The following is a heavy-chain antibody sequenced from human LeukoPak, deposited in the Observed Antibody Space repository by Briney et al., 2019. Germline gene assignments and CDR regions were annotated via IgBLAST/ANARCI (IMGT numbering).Heavy chain of an antibody. Sequence: GGSLRLSCAASGFTFSSYSMNWVRQAPGKGLEWVSSISSSSSYIYYADSVKGRFTISRDYSKNTLYLQMNNLRAEDTAVYYCAKDLSYGSPWFDPWGQGTLVTVSS. CDR1: GFTFSSYS. CDR3: AKDLSYGSPWFDP. J-gene: IGHJ5*02. CDR2: ISSSSSYI. V-gene: IGHV3-21*01. D-gene: IGHD3-10*01.